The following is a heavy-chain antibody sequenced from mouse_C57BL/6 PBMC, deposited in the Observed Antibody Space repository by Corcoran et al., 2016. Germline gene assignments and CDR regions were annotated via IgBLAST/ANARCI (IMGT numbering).Heavy chain of an antibody. CDR3: ARIYYSNAYAMDY. J-gene: IGHJ4*01. V-gene: IGHV9-3*01. CDR2: INTYSGVP. CDR1: GDTFTTYG. D-gene: IGHD2-5*01. Sequence: QIQLVQSGPELKKPGETVKISCKDSGDTFTTYGMSWVKQAPGKGLKWMGWINTYSGVPTYADDFKGRFAFSLETYASTAYLQINNLKNEDTATYFCARIYYSNAYAMDYWGQGTSVTVSS.